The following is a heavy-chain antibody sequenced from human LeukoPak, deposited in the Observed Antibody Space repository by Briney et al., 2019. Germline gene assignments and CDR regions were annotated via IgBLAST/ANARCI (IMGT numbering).Heavy chain of an antibody. J-gene: IGHJ4*02. CDR3: ARISIRDTSLDY. CDR2: IYHSGGT. Sequence: PSGTLSLTCAVSGGSISSSNWWSWVRQPPGKGLEWIGEIYHSGGTNYNPSLKSRVTMSVDTSKNQFSLKLSSVTALDTAVYYCARISIRDTSLDYWGQGTLVTVSS. D-gene: IGHD5-18*01. V-gene: IGHV4-4*02. CDR1: GGSISSSNW.